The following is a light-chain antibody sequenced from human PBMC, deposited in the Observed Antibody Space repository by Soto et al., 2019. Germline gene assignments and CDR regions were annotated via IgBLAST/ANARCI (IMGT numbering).Light chain of an antibody. CDR1: DSNIGAGYH. V-gene: IGLV1-40*01. J-gene: IGLJ2*01. Sequence: QAVVTQPPSVSGALGQGVTISCTGSDSNIGAGYHVHWYQQLPGTAPKLLIYSSNIRPSGVPDRFSSSTSGVSASLAITGLQVDDEADYFCQSYDDSLRGSVVFGGGTKVTVL. CDR2: SSN. CDR3: QSYDDSLRGSVV.